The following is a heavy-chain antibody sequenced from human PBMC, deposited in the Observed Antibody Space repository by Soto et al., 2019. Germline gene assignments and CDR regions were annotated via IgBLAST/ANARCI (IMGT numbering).Heavy chain of an antibody. Sequence: PGESLKISCKGSGYSFTSYWIGCVCQMPGKGLEWMGIIFPSDSDTKYSPSFQGQVTISADKSISTAYLRWSSLKASDTAMYYCARKRINGYILDAFDIWGQGTMVTVSS. D-gene: IGHD5-12*01. V-gene: IGHV5-51*01. J-gene: IGHJ3*02. CDR2: IFPSDSDT. CDR3: ARKRINGYILDAFDI. CDR1: GYSFTSYW.